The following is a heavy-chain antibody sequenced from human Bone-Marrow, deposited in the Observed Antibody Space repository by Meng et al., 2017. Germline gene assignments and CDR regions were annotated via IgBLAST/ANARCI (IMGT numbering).Heavy chain of an antibody. Sequence: GESLKISCAASGFTVSSNYMSWVRQAPGKGLEWVSVIYSVGSTYYADSVKGRFTISRDNAKNSLYLQMNSLRAEDTAVYYCARDTPTPYSSSWYYYYGMDVWGQGTTVTVSS. CDR3: ARDTPTPYSSSWYYYYGMDV. CDR2: IYSVGST. D-gene: IGHD6-13*01. V-gene: IGHV3-66*01. J-gene: IGHJ6*02. CDR1: GFTVSSNY.